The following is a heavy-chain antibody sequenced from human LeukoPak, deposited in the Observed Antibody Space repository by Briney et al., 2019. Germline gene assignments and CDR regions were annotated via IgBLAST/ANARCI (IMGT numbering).Heavy chain of an antibody. CDR2: IYDSGST. V-gene: IGHV4-4*01. Sequence: AGTLCLTCAVSGGSFSSSNWWSGVRQPPGEGLEWIGEIYDSGSTNYNPSLKSRVTILVDKAKNQLYLKLSTVTAADTAVYSCARDKREPRYPFDIWGQGTMVTVSS. D-gene: IGHD1-26*01. CDR1: GGSFSSSNW. CDR3: ARDKREPRYPFDI. J-gene: IGHJ3*02.